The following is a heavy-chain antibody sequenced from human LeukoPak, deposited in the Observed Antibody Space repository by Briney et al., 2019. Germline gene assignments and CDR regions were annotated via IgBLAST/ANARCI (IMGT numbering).Heavy chain of an antibody. D-gene: IGHD6-13*01. V-gene: IGHV3-20*04. CDR1: GFKFDDHT. CDR2: VNWNGVST. CDR3: ARVGRSSWYRASFFDS. J-gene: IGHJ4*02. Sequence: GGSLRLSCAAAGFKFDDHTMTWVRQVPGKGLEWVSGVNWNGVSTGYADSVEGRFTISRDNAKKSLYLQMNSLIAEDTALYYCARVGRSSWYRASFFDSWGLGTLVTVSS.